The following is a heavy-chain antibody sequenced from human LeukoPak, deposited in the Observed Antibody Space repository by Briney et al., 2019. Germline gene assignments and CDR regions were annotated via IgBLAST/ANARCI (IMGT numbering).Heavy chain of an antibody. Sequence: GGSLRLSCAASGFTFSSYAMHWVRQAPGKGLEWVAVISYDGSNKYYADSVKGRFTISRDNSKNTLYLQMNSLRAEDTAVYYCARDVREYSRAMTLDYWGQGTLVTVSS. D-gene: IGHD6-6*01. CDR2: ISYDGSNK. CDR1: GFTFSSYA. V-gene: IGHV3-30-3*01. CDR3: ARDVREYSRAMTLDY. J-gene: IGHJ4*02.